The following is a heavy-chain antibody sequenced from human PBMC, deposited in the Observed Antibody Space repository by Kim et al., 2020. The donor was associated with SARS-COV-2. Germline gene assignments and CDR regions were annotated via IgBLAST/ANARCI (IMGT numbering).Heavy chain of an antibody. CDR2: IYPGDSDS. D-gene: IGHD3-22*01. V-gene: IGHV5-51*01. Sequence: GESLKISCKGSGYSFSNYWINWVRQMPGKGLEWMGIIYPGDSDSRYSPSFQGQVTFSADKSISTAYLQWSSLKSSDTAMYYCSSSTNYYDSSVLDSWGQGTQVTVSS. CDR3: SSSTNYYDSSVLDS. CDR1: GYSFSNYW. J-gene: IGHJ4*02.